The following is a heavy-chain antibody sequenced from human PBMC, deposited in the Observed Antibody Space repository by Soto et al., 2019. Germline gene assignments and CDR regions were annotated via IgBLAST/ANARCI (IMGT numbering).Heavy chain of an antibody. CDR1: GFTFSSYG. CDR2: ISYDGSNK. D-gene: IGHD5-18*01. CDR3: AKDRVGGYRDY. Sequence: QVQLVESGGGVVQPGRSLRLSCAASGFTFSSYGMHWVRQAPGKGLEWVAVISYDGSNKYYADSVKGRFTISRDNSKNTLYLQMNSLRAEVTAVYYCAKDRVGGYRDYWGQGTLVTVSS. V-gene: IGHV3-30*18. J-gene: IGHJ4*02.